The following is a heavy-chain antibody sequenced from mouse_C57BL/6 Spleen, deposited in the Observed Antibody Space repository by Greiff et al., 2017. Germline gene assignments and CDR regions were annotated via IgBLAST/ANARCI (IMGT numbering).Heavy chain of an antibody. J-gene: IGHJ2*01. D-gene: IGHD2-5*01. CDR1: GFTFSSYG. CDR2: ISSGGSYT. V-gene: IGHV5-6*01. Sequence: EVQLQQSGGDLVKPGGSLKLSCAASGFTFSSYGMSWVRQTPDKRLEWVATISSGGSYTYYPDSVKGRFTISRDNAKNTLYLQMSSLKSEDTAMYYCARAPVYYSNYFDYWGQGTTLTVSS. CDR3: ARAPVYYSNYFDY.